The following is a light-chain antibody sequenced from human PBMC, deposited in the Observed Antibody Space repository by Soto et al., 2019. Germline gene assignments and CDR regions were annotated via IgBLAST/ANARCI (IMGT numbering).Light chain of an antibody. CDR2: GAS. CDR1: QSVSSN. Sequence: EIVMTQSPATLSVSPGERATLSCTASQSVSSNLAWYQQKPGQAPRLLIYGASTRATGIPARFSGSGSGTEFILTISSLQSEDFAVYYCQQYNNWPPYTFGPGTKLEIK. V-gene: IGKV3-15*01. J-gene: IGKJ2*01. CDR3: QQYNNWPPYT.